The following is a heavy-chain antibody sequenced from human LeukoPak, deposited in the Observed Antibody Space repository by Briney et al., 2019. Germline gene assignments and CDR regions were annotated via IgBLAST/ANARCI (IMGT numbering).Heavy chain of an antibody. CDR1: GFTFSSYG. J-gene: IGHJ4*02. Sequence: GGSLRLSCAASGFTFSSYGMHWVRQAPGKGLEWVAYLRYDGSKKYYVDSVKGRFTISRDNSKNTLYLQMNSLRAEDTAVYYCARGAVAYYYFDNWGQGTLVTVSS. CDR2: LRYDGSKK. V-gene: IGHV3-30*02. CDR3: ARGAVAYYYFDN. D-gene: IGHD6-19*01.